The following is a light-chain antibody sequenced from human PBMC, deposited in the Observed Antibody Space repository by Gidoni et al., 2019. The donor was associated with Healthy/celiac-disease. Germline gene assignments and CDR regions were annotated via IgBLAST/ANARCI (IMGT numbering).Light chain of an antibody. V-gene: IGKV3-20*01. CDR1: QSVSISY. CDR2: GAS. Sequence: EMVLTQSPGTLSLSPGERATLSCRASQSVSISYLAWYQQKPGQAPRLLIYGASIRSTGIPDRFSGSGAGTDVTLTISRLQPEDFAVYYCQQYGSSPEYTFVQGTKLEIK. J-gene: IGKJ2*01. CDR3: QQYGSSPEYT.